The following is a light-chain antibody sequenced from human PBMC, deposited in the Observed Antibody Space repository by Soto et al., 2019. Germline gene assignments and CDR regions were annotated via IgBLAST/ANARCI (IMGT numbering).Light chain of an antibody. Sequence: DIQMTQSPSSLSASVGDRVTITCRASQGISNYLAWYQQKPGKVPKLLIYAASTLQSGVPSRFSGSGSGTDFTLTISSLKPEDLATYYCQKYNSAPFTCCPWTKVDSK. CDR3: QKYNSAPFT. V-gene: IGKV1-27*01. J-gene: IGKJ3*01. CDR2: AAS. CDR1: QGISNY.